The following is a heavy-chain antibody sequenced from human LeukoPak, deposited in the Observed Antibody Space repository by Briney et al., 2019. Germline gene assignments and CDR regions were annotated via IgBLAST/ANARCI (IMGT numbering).Heavy chain of an antibody. D-gene: IGHD3-22*01. CDR3: ARGPPYYYDSSGYHYYYYGMDV. CDR1: GYTFTSYG. J-gene: IGHJ6*02. Sequence: GASVNVSCKASGYTFTSYGISWVRQAPEQGLEWMGWISAYNGNTNYAQKLQGRVTMTTDTSTSTAYMELRSLRSDDTAVYYCARGPPYYYDSSGYHYYYYGMDVWGQGTTVTVSS. CDR2: ISAYNGNT. V-gene: IGHV1-18*01.